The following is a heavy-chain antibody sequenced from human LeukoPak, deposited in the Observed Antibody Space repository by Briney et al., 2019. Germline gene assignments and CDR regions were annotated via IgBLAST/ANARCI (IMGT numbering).Heavy chain of an antibody. CDR3: ARAHPLPQPGSAFDI. J-gene: IGHJ3*02. CDR1: GGTFSSYA. CDR2: IIPIFGTA. D-gene: IGHD1-26*01. V-gene: IGHV1-69*13. Sequence: ASVKVSCKASGGTFSSYAISWVRQAPGQGLEWMGGIIPIFGTANYAQKFQGRVTITADESTSTAYMELSSLRSEDTAVYYCARAHPLPQPGSAFDIWGQGTMVTVSS.